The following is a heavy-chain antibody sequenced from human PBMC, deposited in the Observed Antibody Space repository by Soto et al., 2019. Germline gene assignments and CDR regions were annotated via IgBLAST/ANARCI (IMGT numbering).Heavy chain of an antibody. CDR1: GYSISSGGYY. CDR2: IFHNGGT. J-gene: IGHJ4*02. Sequence: QIHLQESGSGLVKPSQTLSLTCAVSGYSISSGGYYWSWIRQPQGRGLEWIGYIFHNGGTYYNPSLERRVTISLDRSKNQFSLKVSAVTAADTALYYCARLDGYNSFDFWGQGTLVTVSS. V-gene: IGHV4-30-2*01. D-gene: IGHD5-12*01. CDR3: ARLDGYNSFDF.